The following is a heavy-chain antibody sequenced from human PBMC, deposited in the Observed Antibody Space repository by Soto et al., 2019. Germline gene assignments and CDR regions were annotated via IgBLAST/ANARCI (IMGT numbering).Heavy chain of an antibody. CDR1: GGSINTATHS. CDR3: ARGGGVTTTGDDY. CDR2: IYHSGST. J-gene: IGHJ4*02. D-gene: IGHD4-4*01. V-gene: IGHV4-30-2*01. Sequence: QLQLQESGSGLVKPSQTLSLTCAVSGGSINTATHSWSWIRQPPGKGLEWIGYIYHSGSTYYNPSAKGRLTISIDKSNNQFSLRLSSVAAADTAVYYCARGGGVTTTGDDYWGQGILVTVSS.